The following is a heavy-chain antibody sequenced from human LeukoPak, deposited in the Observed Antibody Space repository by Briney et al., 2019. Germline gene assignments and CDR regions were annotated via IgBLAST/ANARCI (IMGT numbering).Heavy chain of an antibody. CDR3: ASSKRYSYGYYYYYMDV. Sequence: ASVKVSCKTSGYTFTNYAMHWVRQAPGQTIEWLAWINPANGYTRYSQHFQDRVTVSSDTSADTAYMELSSLRSEDTAVYYCASSKRYSYGYYYYYMDVWGKGTTVTVSS. J-gene: IGHJ6*03. V-gene: IGHV1-3*01. D-gene: IGHD5-18*01. CDR2: INPANGYT. CDR1: GYTFTNYA.